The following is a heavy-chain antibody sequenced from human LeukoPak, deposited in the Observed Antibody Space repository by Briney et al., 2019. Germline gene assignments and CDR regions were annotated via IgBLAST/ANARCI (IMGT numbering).Heavy chain of an antibody. CDR3: AREYSSSSDGLDY. D-gene: IGHD6-6*01. Sequence: GGSLRLSCAASGFTFSDYYMSWIRQAPGKGLEWVSYISSSGSTIYYADSVKGRFTISRDNAKNSLYLQMNSLRAEDTAVYCCAREYSSSSDGLDYWGQGTLVTVSS. CDR2: ISSSGSTI. J-gene: IGHJ4*02. V-gene: IGHV3-11*04. CDR1: GFTFSDYY.